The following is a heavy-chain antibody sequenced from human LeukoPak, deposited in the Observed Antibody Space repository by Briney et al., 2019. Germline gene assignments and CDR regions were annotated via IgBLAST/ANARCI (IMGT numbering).Heavy chain of an antibody. J-gene: IGHJ4*02. Sequence: TASEALSLTCTVSGGSISSGSYYWSWIRQPAGKGLEWIGHIYTPGSTNYNPSLKSRVTISIDMSRNQFSLKLSSVTAADTAVYYCARLSSGWYYFDYWGQGTLVTVSS. V-gene: IGHV4-61*09. D-gene: IGHD6-19*01. CDR3: ARLSSGWYYFDY. CDR1: GGSISSGSYY. CDR2: IYTPGST.